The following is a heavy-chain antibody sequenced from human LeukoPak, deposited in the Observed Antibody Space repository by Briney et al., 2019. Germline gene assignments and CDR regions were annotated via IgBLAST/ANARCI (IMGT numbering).Heavy chain of an antibody. Sequence: TSETLSLTCTVSGGSISSGSYYWSWIRQPAGKGLEWIGRIYTTGSTNYNPSLKSRVTVSVDTSKNQFSLKLNSVTAADTAVYYCASNKFGYSYGDYYYYYMDVWGKGTTVTVCS. J-gene: IGHJ6*03. CDR2: IYTTGST. CDR1: GGSISSGSYY. D-gene: IGHD5-18*01. V-gene: IGHV4-61*02. CDR3: ASNKFGYSYGDYYYYYMDV.